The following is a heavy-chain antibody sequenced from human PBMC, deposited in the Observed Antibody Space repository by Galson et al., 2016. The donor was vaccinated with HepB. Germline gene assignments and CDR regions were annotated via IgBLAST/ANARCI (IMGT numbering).Heavy chain of an antibody. CDR2: SHSTGSP. Sequence: LSLTCTVSGGSISLGAYYWNWIRQPAGEGLEWIGRSHSTGSPDYNPSLKSRVTISIDTPGRQFSLKLSSVTAADTAVYYCAIINPGDPFDMWGQGTVVTVSS. J-gene: IGHJ3*02. V-gene: IGHV4-61*02. CDR3: AIINPGDPFDM. CDR1: GGSISLGAYY.